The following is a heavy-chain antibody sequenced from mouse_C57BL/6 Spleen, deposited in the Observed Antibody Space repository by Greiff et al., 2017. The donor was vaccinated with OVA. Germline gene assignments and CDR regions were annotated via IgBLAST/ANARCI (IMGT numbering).Heavy chain of an antibody. CDR3: ARFHSSLYWYFDV. J-gene: IGHJ1*03. CDR1: GYTFTSYW. V-gene: IGHV1-72*01. Sequence: VQLQQPGAELVKPGASVKLSCKASGYTFTSYWMHWVKQRPGRGLEWIGRIDPNSGGTKYNEKFKSKATLTVDKPSSTAYMQLSSLTSDDSAVYSCARFHSSLYWYFDVWGTGTTVTVSS. CDR2: IDPNSGGT. D-gene: IGHD1-1*01.